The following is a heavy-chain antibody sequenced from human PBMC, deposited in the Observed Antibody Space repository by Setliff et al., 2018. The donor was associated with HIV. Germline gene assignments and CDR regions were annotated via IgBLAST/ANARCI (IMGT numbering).Heavy chain of an antibody. CDR1: GYTFSNYG. J-gene: IGHJ6*03. Sequence: ASVKVSCKASGYTFSNYGITWVRQAPGQGLEWMGWITSYNGNTNYAKKFKGRVTMTTDTSTSIAYMELKSLRSEDTAVYYCARAVVPTYYDVLTGYVYYMDVWGKGTTVTVSS. D-gene: IGHD3-9*01. V-gene: IGHV1-18*01. CDR3: ARAVVPTYYDVLTGYVYYMDV. CDR2: ITSYNGNT.